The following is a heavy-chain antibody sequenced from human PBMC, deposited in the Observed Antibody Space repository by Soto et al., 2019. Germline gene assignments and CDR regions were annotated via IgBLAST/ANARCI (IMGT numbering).Heavy chain of an antibody. J-gene: IGHJ5*02. CDR1: GGTFSSYA. Sequence: VASVKVSCKASGGTFSSYAISWVRQAPGQGLEWMGGIIPIFGTANYAQKFQGRVTITADKSTSTAYMELSSLRSEDTAVYYCAMVVVVAATTTFDPWGQGTLVTVSS. V-gene: IGHV1-69*06. CDR3: AMVVVVAATTTFDP. CDR2: IIPIFGTA. D-gene: IGHD2-15*01.